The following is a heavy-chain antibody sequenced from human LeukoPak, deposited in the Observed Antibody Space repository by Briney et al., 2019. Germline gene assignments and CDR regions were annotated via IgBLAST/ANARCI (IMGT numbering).Heavy chain of an antibody. J-gene: IGHJ5*02. CDR1: GFTFSSYG. D-gene: IGHD3-9*01. V-gene: IGHV3-33*01. CDR3: ARDRALLRYFDWSSHNWFDP. Sequence: GGSLRLSCAASGFTFSSYGVHWVRQAPGKGLEWVAVIWYDGSNKYYADSVKGRFTISRDNSKNTLYLQMDSLRAEDTAVYYCARDRALLRYFDWSSHNWFDPWGQGTLVTVSS. CDR2: IWYDGSNK.